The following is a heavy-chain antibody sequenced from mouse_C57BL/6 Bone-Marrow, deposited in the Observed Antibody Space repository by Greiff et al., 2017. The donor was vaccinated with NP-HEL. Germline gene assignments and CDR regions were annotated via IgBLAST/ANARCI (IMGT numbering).Heavy chain of an antibody. J-gene: IGHJ4*01. CDR2: IDPSDSET. CDR1: GYTFTSSW. D-gene: IGHD4-1*01. CDR3: ARDLGRVPYYAMDY. Sequence: QVQLQQPGAELVRPGSSVKLSCKASGYTFTSSWMHWVKQRPIQGLEWIGNIDPSDSETHYNQKFKDKATLTVDKSSSTAYMQLSSLTSEDSAVYYCARDLGRVPYYAMDYWGQGTSVTVSS. V-gene: IGHV1-52*01.